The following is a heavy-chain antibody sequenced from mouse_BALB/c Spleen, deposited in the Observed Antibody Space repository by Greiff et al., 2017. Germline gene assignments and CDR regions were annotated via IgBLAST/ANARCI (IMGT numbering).Heavy chain of an antibody. V-gene: IGHV2-9*02. Sequence: VKLVESGPGLVAPSQSLSITCTVSGFSLTSYGVHWVRQPPGKGLEWLGVIWAGGSTNYNSALMSRLSISKDNSKSQVFLKMNSLQTDDTAMYYCARENDGYSFAYWGQGTLVTVSA. J-gene: IGHJ3*01. CDR1: GFSLTSYG. CDR3: ARENDGYSFAY. D-gene: IGHD2-3*01. CDR2: IWAGGST.